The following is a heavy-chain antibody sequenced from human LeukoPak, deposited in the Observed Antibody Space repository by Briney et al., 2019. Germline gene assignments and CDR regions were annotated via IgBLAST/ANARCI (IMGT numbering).Heavy chain of an antibody. CDR3: ARGQCLVQNY. D-gene: IGHD6-19*01. CDR2: INPNSGGT. Sequence: ASVKVSCKASGYTFTGYYMHWGRHAPGQGLEWMGWINPNSGGTNYAQTFQGRVTMTRDTSISTAYMELSRLRSADTAVYYCARGQCLVQNYWGQGTLVTVSS. V-gene: IGHV1-2*02. J-gene: IGHJ4*02. CDR1: GYTFTGYY.